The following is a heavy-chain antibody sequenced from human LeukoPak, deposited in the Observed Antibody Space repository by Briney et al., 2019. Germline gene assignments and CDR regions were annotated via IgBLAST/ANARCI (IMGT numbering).Heavy chain of an antibody. CDR1: GFTFSSYW. Sequence: GGSLRLSCAASGFTFSSYWMHWVRQAPGKGLVWVSRINSDGSSTSYADSVKGRFTISRDNAKNTLYLQMNSLRAEHTAVYDRGRDYRSGGGGNKGFDYWGQGTLVTVSS. V-gene: IGHV3-74*01. J-gene: IGHJ4*02. CDR2: INSDGSST. D-gene: IGHD3-16*01. CDR3: GRDYRSGGGGNKGFDY.